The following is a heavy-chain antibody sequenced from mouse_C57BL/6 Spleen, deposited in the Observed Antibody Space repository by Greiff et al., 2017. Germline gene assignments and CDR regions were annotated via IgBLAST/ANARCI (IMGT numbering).Heavy chain of an antibody. CDR1: GYTFTSYW. V-gene: IGHV1-53*01. J-gene: IGHJ4*01. D-gene: IGHD3-2*02. CDR3: ARQLRLRKGDYAMDY. Sequence: VQLQQPGTELVKPGASVKLSCKASGYTFTSYWMHWVKQRPGQGLEWIGNINPSNGGTNYNEKFKSKATLTVDKSSSTAYMQLSSLTSEDSAVYYCARQLRLRKGDYAMDYWGQGTSVTVSS. CDR2: INPSNGGT.